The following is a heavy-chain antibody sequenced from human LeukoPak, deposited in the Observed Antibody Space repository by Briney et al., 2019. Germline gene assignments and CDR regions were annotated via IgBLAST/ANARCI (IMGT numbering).Heavy chain of an antibody. D-gene: IGHD3-10*01. CDR2: IKQDGSEK. CDR3: ARDLRNTLLLWFGELSPFDY. Sequence: PGGSLRLSCAASGFTFSSYWMSWVRQAPGKGLEWVANIKQDGSEKYYVDSVKGRFTISRDNAKNSLYLQMNSLRAEDTAVYYCARDLRNTLLLWFGELSPFDYWGQGTLVTVSS. CDR1: GFTFSSYW. J-gene: IGHJ4*02. V-gene: IGHV3-7*01.